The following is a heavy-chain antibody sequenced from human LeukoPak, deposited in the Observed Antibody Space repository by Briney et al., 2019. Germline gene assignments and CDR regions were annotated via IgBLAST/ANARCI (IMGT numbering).Heavy chain of an antibody. CDR1: GAAINGFS. D-gene: IGHD1-26*01. V-gene: IGHV4-59*13. CDR3: ARERGGSYYTFDV. Sequence: SETLSLTCSVSGAAINGFSWSWIRQTPEKGLEWIGYVSQRGATTTNPSLKTRVSITADTSKSQFSLKMTSVTAADTAIYYCARERGGSYYTFDVWGPGTMVSVS. CDR2: VSQRGAT. J-gene: IGHJ3*01.